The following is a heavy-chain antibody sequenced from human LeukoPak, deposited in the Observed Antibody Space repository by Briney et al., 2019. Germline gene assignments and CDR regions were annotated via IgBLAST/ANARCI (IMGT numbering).Heavy chain of an antibody. J-gene: IGHJ5*02. Sequence: SETLSPTCTVAGGSISSSSYYLGWIRQPPGKWLEWIGRIYYSGSTYYTPSLKSRVTISVDTSKNQFSLKLSSVTAADTAVYYCARDVRQLTTEAWFDPWGQGTLVTVSS. V-gene: IGHV4-39*07. CDR1: GGSISSSSYY. CDR2: IYYSGST. D-gene: IGHD2-2*01. CDR3: ARDVRQLTTEAWFDP.